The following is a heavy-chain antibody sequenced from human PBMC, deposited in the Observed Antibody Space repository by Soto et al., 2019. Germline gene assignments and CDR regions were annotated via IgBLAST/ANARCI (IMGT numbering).Heavy chain of an antibody. Sequence: QVQLVESGGGLVKPGGSLRLSCAASGFTFSDYYMSWIRQAPGKGLXWVSXISSSSSYTNYADSVKGRFTISGXXXXXXXXXXXXXXXXXXXAVYYCARGVYCSGGSCLLVPPLYWGQGTLVAVSS. J-gene: IGHJ4*02. CDR2: ISSSSSYT. V-gene: IGHV3-11*05. CDR1: GFTFSDYY. D-gene: IGHD2-15*01. CDR3: ARGVYCSGGSCLLVPPLY.